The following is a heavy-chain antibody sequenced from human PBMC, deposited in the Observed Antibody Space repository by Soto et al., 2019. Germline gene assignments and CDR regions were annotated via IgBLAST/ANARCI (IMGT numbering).Heavy chain of an antibody. V-gene: IGHV1-46*03. CDR3: ARAAVGSGSYYLWFDP. J-gene: IGHJ5*02. D-gene: IGHD3-10*01. CDR1: GYTFTSYY. Sequence: ASVKVSCKASGYTFTSYYMHWVRQAPGQGLEWMGIINPSGGSTSYAQKFQGRVTMTRDTSTSTVYMELSSLRSEDTAVYYCARAAVGSGSYYLWFDPWGQGTLVTVSS. CDR2: INPSGGST.